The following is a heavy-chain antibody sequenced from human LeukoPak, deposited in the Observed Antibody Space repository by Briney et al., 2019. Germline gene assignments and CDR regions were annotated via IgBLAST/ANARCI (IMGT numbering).Heavy chain of an antibody. D-gene: IGHD6-19*01. Sequence: KPGGSLRLSCAASGFTFSDYYMSWIRQAPGKGLEWVSYISSSGSTIYYADSVKGRFTISRDNAKNSLYLQMNSLRAEDTAVYYCARDQIAVAGTEYYFDYWGQGTLVTVSS. CDR1: GFTFSDYY. CDR3: ARDQIAVAGTEYYFDY. J-gene: IGHJ4*02. CDR2: ISSSGSTI. V-gene: IGHV3-11*04.